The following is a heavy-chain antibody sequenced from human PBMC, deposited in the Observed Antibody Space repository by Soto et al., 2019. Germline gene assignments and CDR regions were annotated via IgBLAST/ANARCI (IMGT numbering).Heavy chain of an antibody. J-gene: IGHJ6*02. V-gene: IGHV2-5*01. CDR2: IYGNDDE. D-gene: IGHD6-6*01. CDR3: AHINIHDSSVPRYYYYYAMDV. Sequence: QITLKESGPTLVKPTQTLTLTCTLSGFSLTTGGVGVGWIRQPPGKALEWLALIYGNDDEGYSPSLKSRLTITKDTSKNQVVLTVTNMDSVDAGTYYCAHINIHDSSVPRYYYYYAMDVWGQGTTVTVSS. CDR1: GFSLTTGGVG.